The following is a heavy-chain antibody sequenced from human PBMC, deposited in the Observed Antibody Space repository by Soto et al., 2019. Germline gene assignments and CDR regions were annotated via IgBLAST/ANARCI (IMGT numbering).Heavy chain of an antibody. D-gene: IGHD6-19*01. CDR3: ARVWVYSSGWYVDY. CDR2: IYYSGST. CDR1: GGSISSYY. Sequence: LSLTCTVSGGSISSYYWSWIRQPPGKGLEWIGYIYYSGSTNYNPSLKSRVTISVDTSKNQFSLKLSSVTAADTAVYYCARVWVYSSGWYVDYWGQGTLVTVSS. J-gene: IGHJ4*02. V-gene: IGHV4-59*01.